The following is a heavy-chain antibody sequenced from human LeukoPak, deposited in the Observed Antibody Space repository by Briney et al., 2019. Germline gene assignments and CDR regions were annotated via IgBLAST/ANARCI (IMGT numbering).Heavy chain of an antibody. V-gene: IGHV3-30*02. CDR3: AKVGRYYDFWSGYHDNWYFDL. D-gene: IGHD3-3*01. Sequence: PGGSLRLSRVASGFTFGSYGMHWVRQAPGKGLEWVTFIRYDGSNKNYADSVKGRFTISRDNSKNTLYLQMNSLRPEDTAMYYCAKVGRYYDFWSGYHDNWYFDLWGCGALVTVSS. J-gene: IGHJ2*01. CDR1: GFTFGSYG. CDR2: IRYDGSNK.